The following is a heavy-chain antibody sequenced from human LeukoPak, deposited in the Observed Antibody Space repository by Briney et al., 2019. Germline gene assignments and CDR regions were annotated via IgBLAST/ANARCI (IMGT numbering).Heavy chain of an antibody. CDR1: GFTFSSYG. CDR3: ARDRGGSYVFDY. Sequence: GGSLRLSCAASGFTFSSYGMHLVRQAPGKGLEWVAVIWYDGSNKYYADSVKGRFTISRDNSKNTLYLQMNSLRAEDTAVYYCARDRGGSYVFDYWGQGTLVTVSS. V-gene: IGHV3-33*01. CDR2: IWYDGSNK. D-gene: IGHD1-26*01. J-gene: IGHJ4*02.